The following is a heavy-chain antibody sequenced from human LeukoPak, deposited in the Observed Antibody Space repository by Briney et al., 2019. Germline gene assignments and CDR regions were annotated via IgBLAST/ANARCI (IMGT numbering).Heavy chain of an antibody. Sequence: GGSLRLSCAASGFTLSDYYMSWIRQAPGKGLEWVSSISSGSSYIYYADSVKGRFTISRDNAKNSMFLQMNSLRAEDTAVYYCARRGIAVAGPFDYWGQGTLVTVSS. CDR1: GFTLSDYY. V-gene: IGHV3-11*06. CDR2: ISSGSSYI. D-gene: IGHD6-19*01. J-gene: IGHJ4*02. CDR3: ARRGIAVAGPFDY.